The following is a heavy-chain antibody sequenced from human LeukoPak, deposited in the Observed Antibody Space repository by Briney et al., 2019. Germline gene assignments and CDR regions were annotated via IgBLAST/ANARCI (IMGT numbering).Heavy chain of an antibody. J-gene: IGHJ6*03. CDR1: GFTFSSFS. CDR2: INNSGNII. CDR3: VRGYFYYMDV. V-gene: IGHV3-48*02. D-gene: IGHD2-21*01. Sequence: PGGSLRLSCAASGFTFSSFSMHWVRQAPGTGLECVAYINNSGNIIYYADSVKGRFAISRDNAKNSVCLQMNSLRDGDTAVYYCVRGYFYYMDVWGKGITVTVSS.